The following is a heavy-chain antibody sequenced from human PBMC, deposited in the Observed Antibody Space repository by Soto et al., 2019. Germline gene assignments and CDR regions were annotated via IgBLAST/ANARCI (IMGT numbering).Heavy chain of an antibody. Sequence: QVQLVESGGGLVKPGESLRLSCAASGFTFRAYSMTWIRQAPGKGLEWVSYISGGGSPANDADSVKGRFTISRDNAKNSLYLEMDSLRAEDTAVYYCARVGTLYAMDVWGQGTTVIVSS. CDR1: GFTFRAYS. V-gene: IGHV3-11*04. CDR2: ISGGGSPA. D-gene: IGHD1-26*01. CDR3: ARVGTLYAMDV. J-gene: IGHJ6*02.